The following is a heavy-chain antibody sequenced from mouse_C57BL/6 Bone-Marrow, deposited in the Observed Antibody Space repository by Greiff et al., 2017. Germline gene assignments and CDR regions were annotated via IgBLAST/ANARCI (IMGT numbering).Heavy chain of an antibody. CDR2: IDPSDSYT. Sequence: VKLQESGAELVMPGASVKLSCKASGYTFTSYWMHWVKQRPGQGLEWIGEIDPSDSYTNYNQKFKGKSTLTVDKSSSTAYMQLSSLTSEDSAVYYCARSTVVATDYFDYWGQGTTLTVSS. CDR3: ARSTVVATDYFDY. CDR1: GYTFTSYW. V-gene: IGHV1-69*01. D-gene: IGHD1-1*01. J-gene: IGHJ2*01.